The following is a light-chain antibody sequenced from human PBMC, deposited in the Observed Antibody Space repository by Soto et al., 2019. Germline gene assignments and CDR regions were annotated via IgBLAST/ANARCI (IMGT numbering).Light chain of an antibody. Sequence: DIQMTQSPSSLSASVGDRVTFTCRASQDIGHFLAWYQQRPGKVPRLLIYGTSTLQPGVPSRFSGSGSGTEFTLTISSLQPEDVATYYCQKYSIDPPGTFGQGTKVDIK. CDR3: QKYSIDPPGT. V-gene: IGKV1-27*01. CDR1: QDIGHF. CDR2: GTS. J-gene: IGKJ1*01.